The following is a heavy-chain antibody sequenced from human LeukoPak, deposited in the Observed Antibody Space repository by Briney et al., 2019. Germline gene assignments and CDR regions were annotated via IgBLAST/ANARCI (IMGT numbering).Heavy chain of an antibody. D-gene: IGHD3-22*01. V-gene: IGHV4-38-2*01. CDR3: ARAGDDSTGYYFDY. J-gene: IGHJ4*02. CDR1: NYSINSGYY. Sequence: PSETLSLTCAVSNYSINSGYYWGWVRQPPGQGLEWIASIYHSGSTYYNSSLKSRVTISVDMSKNQFSLKLSSVTAADTAVYYCARAGDDSTGYYFDYWGQGTLVTVSS. CDR2: IYHSGST.